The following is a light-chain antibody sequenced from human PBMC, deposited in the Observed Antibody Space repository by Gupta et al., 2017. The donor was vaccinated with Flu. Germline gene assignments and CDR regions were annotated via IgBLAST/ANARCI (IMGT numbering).Light chain of an antibody. Sequence: PSSLSASVGDRVTITCRASQSISSYLNWYQQKPGKAPKLLIYAASSLQSGVPSRFSGSGSGTDFTLTISRLQPEDFATYYCQQRDSTPCTFGQGTKVDIK. CDR3: QQRDSTPCT. CDR1: QSISSY. V-gene: IGKV1-39*01. J-gene: IGKJ2*02. CDR2: AAS.